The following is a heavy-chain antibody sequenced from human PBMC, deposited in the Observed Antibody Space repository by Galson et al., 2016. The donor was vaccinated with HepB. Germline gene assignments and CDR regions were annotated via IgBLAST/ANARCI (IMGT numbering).Heavy chain of an antibody. Sequence: SETLSLTCAVSTGSISTTSYSWAWIRQPPGKGLEWIGTIYHSGNTGYNSSLKSRITISVDTSKNQFFLNLRSVTAADTAVFYCARVLSAATILPEEDNRFDPWGQGILVTVSS. CDR1: TGSISTTSYS. D-gene: IGHD6-25*01. CDR3: ARVLSAATILPEEDNRFDP. V-gene: IGHV4-39*01. CDR2: IYHSGNT. J-gene: IGHJ5*02.